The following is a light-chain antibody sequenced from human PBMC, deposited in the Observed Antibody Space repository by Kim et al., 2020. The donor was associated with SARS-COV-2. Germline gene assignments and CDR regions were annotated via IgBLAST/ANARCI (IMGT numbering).Light chain of an antibody. CDR3: QQYDYSRAFT. J-gene: IGKJ3*01. CDR2: GAS. V-gene: IGKV3-20*01. Sequence: PGDRASLAGRASQIVSSSYLAWYQQKPCEAPRILIYGASSRATGIPYRFSGSGYGTEFTLTISRLDPEDFAGHYCQQYDYSRAFTFGPGTKVYIK. CDR1: QIVSSSY.